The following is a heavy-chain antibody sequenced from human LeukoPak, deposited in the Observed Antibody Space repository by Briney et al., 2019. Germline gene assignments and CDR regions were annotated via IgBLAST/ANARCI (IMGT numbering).Heavy chain of an antibody. CDR3: VTGRYSYGWYDH. V-gene: IGHV4-59*13. D-gene: IGHD1-26*01. CDR2: MHYGGSP. CDR1: GGSISSFY. Sequence: SETLSLTCTVSGGSISSFYWSWIRQPPGKGLEWIGYMHYGGSPNYNPSLKSRVITSLDTSKKQFSLKLNSVTTADTAAYYCVTGRYSYGWYDHWGQGILVIVSS. J-gene: IGHJ5*02.